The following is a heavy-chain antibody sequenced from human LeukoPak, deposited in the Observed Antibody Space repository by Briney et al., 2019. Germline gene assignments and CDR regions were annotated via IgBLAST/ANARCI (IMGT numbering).Heavy chain of an antibody. Sequence: SETLSLTCAVYDGSFSGYYWSWIRQPPVKGLEWIGEINHSGSTNYNPSLKSRVTISVDTSKNQFSLKLSSVTAADTAVYYCARVYGSGYDFRGAFDIWGQGTMVTVSS. CDR3: ARVYGSGYDFRGAFDI. V-gene: IGHV4-34*01. J-gene: IGHJ3*02. CDR2: INHSGST. D-gene: IGHD5-12*01. CDR1: DGSFSGYY.